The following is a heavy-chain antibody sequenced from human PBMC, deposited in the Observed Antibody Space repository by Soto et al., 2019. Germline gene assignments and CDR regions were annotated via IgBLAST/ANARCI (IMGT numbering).Heavy chain of an antibody. J-gene: IGHJ4*02. CDR3: TRAGTSSSWNYFDY. CDR1: GFSVGSNY. CDR2: IHSGGNT. Sequence: EVQVVETGGGLIQPGGSLRLSCAASGFSVGSNYMSWVRPAPGKGLQWVSIIHSGGNTFYADSVRGRFTISRDDSKNTLFLQMNSLRAEDTAVYYCTRAGTSSSWNYFDYWGQGGLVTVSA. V-gene: IGHV3-53*02. D-gene: IGHD6-13*01.